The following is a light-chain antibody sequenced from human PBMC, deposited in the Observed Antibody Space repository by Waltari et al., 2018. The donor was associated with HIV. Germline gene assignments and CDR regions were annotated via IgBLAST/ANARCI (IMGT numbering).Light chain of an antibody. CDR1: RSDPAGYNY. J-gene: IGLJ2*01. Sequence: QSALTQPPSASGSPGQSVTISCTGIRSDPAGYNYVSWYQQHPGKAPKLIIYEVNKRPSGVPDRFSGSKSGNTASLTVSGLQAEDEAEYYCNSYGGNINFTFGGGTKLTVL. V-gene: IGLV2-8*01. CDR3: NSYGGNINFT. CDR2: EVN.